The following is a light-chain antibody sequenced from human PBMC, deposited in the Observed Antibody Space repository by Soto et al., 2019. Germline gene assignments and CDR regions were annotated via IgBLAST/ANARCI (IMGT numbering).Light chain of an antibody. V-gene: IGLV2-14*01. CDR2: EVS. CDR3: SSYTSSSTLVV. Sequence: QSALTQPASVSGSPGQSITISCTGTSSDVGGYNYVSWYQQHPGKAPKLMIYEVSNRPSGVSNRFSGSKSGNTASLTSSGLQADDEAVYYCSSYTSSSTLVVFGGGTKLTVL. J-gene: IGLJ2*01. CDR1: SSDVGGYNY.